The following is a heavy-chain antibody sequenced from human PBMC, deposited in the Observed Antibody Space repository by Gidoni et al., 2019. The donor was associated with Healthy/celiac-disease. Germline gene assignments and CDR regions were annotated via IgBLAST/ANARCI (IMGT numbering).Heavy chain of an antibody. Sequence: EVQLLESGGGWVQPGGSLRLSCAASGFTFSSYAMRWVRQAPGKGLGWVSAISGSGGSTYYADSVKGRFTISRDNSKNTLYLQMNSLRAEDTAVYYCAKVPSRRSYYYGSSGYYYGGKYYFDYWGQGTLVTVSS. D-gene: IGHD3-22*01. V-gene: IGHV3-23*01. CDR3: AKVPSRRSYYYGSSGYYYGGKYYFDY. CDR2: ISGSGGST. CDR1: GFTFSSYA. J-gene: IGHJ4*02.